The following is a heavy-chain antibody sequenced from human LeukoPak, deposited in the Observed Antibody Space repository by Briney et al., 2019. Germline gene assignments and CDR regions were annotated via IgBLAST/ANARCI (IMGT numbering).Heavy chain of an antibody. J-gene: IGHJ4*02. D-gene: IGHD2-8*02. CDR3: AKDLWDIVLVVASFDS. V-gene: IGHV3-30*18. CDR1: GFTFVHYA. CDR2: ISFDETKK. Sequence: PGRSLRLSCEASGFTFVHYAMHWVRQAPGKGLEWVAVISFDETKKYYADSVKGRFTISRDNSKNAVYLEMNSLRTEDTAMYYCAKDLWDIVLVVASFDSWGQGTLVTVSS.